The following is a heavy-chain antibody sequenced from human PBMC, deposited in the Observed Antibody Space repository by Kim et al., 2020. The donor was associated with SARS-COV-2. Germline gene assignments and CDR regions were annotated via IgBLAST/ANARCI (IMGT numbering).Heavy chain of an antibody. CDR1: GFIVSSNY. CDR2: IYSDGST. Sequence: GGSLRLSCAASGFIVSSNYMSWVRQAPGKGLEWVSVIYSDGSTNYADSVKGRFTISRDNSKNTLYLQMNSLRAEDTAVYYCARNNDYWGQGTLVTVSS. V-gene: IGHV3-53*01. J-gene: IGHJ4*02. CDR3: ARNNDY.